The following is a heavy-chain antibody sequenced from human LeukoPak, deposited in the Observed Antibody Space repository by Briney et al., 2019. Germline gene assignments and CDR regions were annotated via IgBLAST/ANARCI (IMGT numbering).Heavy chain of an antibody. Sequence: SETLSLTCTVSGGSITGYYWSWIRQPPGKGLEWIGEINHSGSTNYNPSLKSRVTISVDTSKNQFSLKLSSVTAADTAVYYCARGEWELLHAFDIWGQGTMVTVSS. CDR2: INHSGST. D-gene: IGHD1-26*01. CDR1: GGSITGYY. V-gene: IGHV4-34*01. CDR3: ARGEWELLHAFDI. J-gene: IGHJ3*02.